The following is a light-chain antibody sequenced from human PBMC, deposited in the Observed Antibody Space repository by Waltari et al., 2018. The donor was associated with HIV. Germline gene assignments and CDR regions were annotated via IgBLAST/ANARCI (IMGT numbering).Light chain of an antibody. J-gene: IGLJ3*02. V-gene: IGLV2-11*01. CDR3: CSYAGGYTLV. CDR2: DVT. CDR1: SSDVGGYHS. Sequence: QSVLTQPRSVSGSPAQSVTISCTGTSSDVGGYHSVSWYQQHPGKAPKLLIDDVTKRPSGVPDRFSGSKSGNTASLTISGLQAEDEAYYFCCSYAGGYTLVFGGGTKLTVL.